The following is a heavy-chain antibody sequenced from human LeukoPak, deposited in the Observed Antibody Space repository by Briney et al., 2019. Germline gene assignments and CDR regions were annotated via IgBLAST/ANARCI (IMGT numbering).Heavy chain of an antibody. J-gene: IGHJ6*03. V-gene: IGHV1-69*05. CDR3: ARDCSGGNCYSLFGFYYYMDV. CDR2: IIPIFGTA. Sequence: ASVKVSCKASGGTFSSYAISWVRQAPGQGLEWMGRIIPIFGTANYAQKFQGRVTITTDESTSTAYMELSSLRSEDTAVYYCARDCSGGNCYSLFGFYYYMDVWGKGTTVTVSS. D-gene: IGHD2-15*01. CDR1: GGTFSSYA.